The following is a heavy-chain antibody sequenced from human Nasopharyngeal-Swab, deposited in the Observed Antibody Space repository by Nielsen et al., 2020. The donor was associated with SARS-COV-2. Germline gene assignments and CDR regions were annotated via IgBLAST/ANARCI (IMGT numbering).Heavy chain of an antibody. D-gene: IGHD6-13*01. J-gene: IGHJ6*02. CDR3: ARAGSAAPGVYYGMDV. Sequence: ASVKVSCKASGYTFTSYDINWVRQDTGHGLEWMGWMNPNSGNTGYAQKFQGRVTMTRNTSISTAYMELSSLRSEDTAVYYCARAGSAAPGVYYGMDVWGQGTTVTVSS. CDR2: MNPNSGNT. V-gene: IGHV1-8*01. CDR1: GYTFTSYD.